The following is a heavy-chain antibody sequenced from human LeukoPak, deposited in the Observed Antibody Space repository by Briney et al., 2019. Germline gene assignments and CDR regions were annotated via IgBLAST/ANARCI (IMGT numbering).Heavy chain of an antibody. V-gene: IGHV3-15*01. CDR2: IKSKTDGGTT. Sequence: SGGSLRLSCAASGFTFSSYAMSWVRQAPGKGLEWVGRIKSKTDGGTTDYAAPVKGSFTISRDDSKNTLYLQMNSLKTEDTAVYYCTPSRYCSSTSCRGIDYWGQGTLVTVSS. CDR3: TPSRYCSSTSCRGIDY. CDR1: GFTFSSYA. D-gene: IGHD2-2*01. J-gene: IGHJ4*02.